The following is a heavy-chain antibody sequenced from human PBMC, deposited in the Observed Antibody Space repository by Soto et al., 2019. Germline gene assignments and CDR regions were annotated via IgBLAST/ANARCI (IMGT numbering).Heavy chain of an antibody. Sequence: SETLSLTCTVSGGSISSGDYYWSWIRQHPGKGLEWIGYIYYSGSTNYNPSLKSRVTMSVDTAKNQFSLKLTSVTAADTAVYYCARARRYSSSWYWFDPWGQGTMVTVYS. CDR3: ARARRYSSSWYWFDP. CDR1: GGSISSGDYY. CDR2: IYYSGST. D-gene: IGHD6-13*01. J-gene: IGHJ5*02. V-gene: IGHV4-31*03.